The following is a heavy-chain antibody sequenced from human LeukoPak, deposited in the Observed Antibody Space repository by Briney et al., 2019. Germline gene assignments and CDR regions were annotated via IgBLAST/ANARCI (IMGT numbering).Heavy chain of an antibody. Sequence: GGSLRLSCAASGFTFSSYGMHWVRQAPGKGLEWVAVIWYDGSNKYYADSVKGRFTISRDNSKNTLYLQMNSLRAEDTAVYYCAKASFGGYSYGQRVIALIDYWGQGTLVTVSS. D-gene: IGHD5-18*01. V-gene: IGHV3-30*02. CDR1: GFTFSSYG. CDR2: IWYDGSNK. CDR3: AKASFGGYSYGQRVIALIDY. J-gene: IGHJ4*02.